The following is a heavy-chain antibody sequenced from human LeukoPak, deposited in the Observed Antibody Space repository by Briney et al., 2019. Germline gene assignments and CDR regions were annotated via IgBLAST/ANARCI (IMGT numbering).Heavy chain of an antibody. D-gene: IGHD3-22*01. V-gene: IGHV3-74*03. CDR3: AKRGVVIRVILVGFHKEAYYFDS. J-gene: IGHJ4*02. CDR2: IESHGNSV. Sequence: GGSLRLSCAASGFTFSSHWMHWVRQAPGKGLVWVAHIESHGNSVTYADSVKGRFTVSRDNPKNTLYLQMNSLRAEDTAVYFCAKRGVVIRVILVGFHKEAYYFDSWGQGALVTVSS. CDR1: GFTFSSHW.